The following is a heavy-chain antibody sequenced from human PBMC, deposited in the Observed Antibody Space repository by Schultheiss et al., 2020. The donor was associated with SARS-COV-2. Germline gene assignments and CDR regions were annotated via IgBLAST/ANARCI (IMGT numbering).Heavy chain of an antibody. V-gene: IGHV3-23*01. D-gene: IGHD3-3*01. CDR2: ISGSGGST. J-gene: IGHJ6*02. CDR1: GFTFSSYD. CDR3: AKVEEREVYYYYGMDV. Sequence: GESLKISCAASGFTFSSYDMHWVRQATGKGLEWVSAISGSGGSTYYADSVKGRFTISRDNSKNTLYLQMNSLRAEDTAVYYCAKVEEREVYYYYGMDVWGQGTTVTVSS.